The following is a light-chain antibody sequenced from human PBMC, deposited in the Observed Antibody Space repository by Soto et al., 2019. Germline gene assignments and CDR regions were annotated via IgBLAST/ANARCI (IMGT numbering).Light chain of an antibody. CDR1: QSVSSNY. CDR3: QQYVSTPLT. CDR2: NAS. Sequence: EIVMTQSPGTLSLSPGERVTLTCRASQSVSSNYLAWHQQKPGQAPRLLIYNASSRATGIPDRFSGSGSGTDFALTISRLEPEDFAVYYCQQYVSTPLTFGGGTKVDIK. V-gene: IGKV3-20*01. J-gene: IGKJ4*01.